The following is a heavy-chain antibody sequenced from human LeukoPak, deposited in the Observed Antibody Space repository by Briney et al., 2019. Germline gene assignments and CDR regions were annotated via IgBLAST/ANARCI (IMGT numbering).Heavy chain of an antibody. Sequence: GGPLRLSCAASGFTFSSYAMHWVRQAPGKGLEWVAVISYDGSNKYYADSVKGRFTISRDNAKNALYLQMNSLRAEDTAVYYCARVSYDRSGYYYTTEAFDIWGHGTMVTVSS. CDR1: GFTFSSYA. J-gene: IGHJ3*02. CDR3: ARVSYDRSGYYYTTEAFDI. D-gene: IGHD3-22*01. CDR2: ISYDGSNK. V-gene: IGHV3-30-3*01.